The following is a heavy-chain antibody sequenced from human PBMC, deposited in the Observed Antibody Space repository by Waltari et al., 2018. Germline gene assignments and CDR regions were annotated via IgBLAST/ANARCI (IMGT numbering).Heavy chain of an antibody. CDR1: GFTFSSYA. Sequence: EVQLLESGGGLVQPGGSLRLSCAASGFTFSSYAMSWVRQAPGKGLEWVSVIYSGGSTYYADSVKGRFTISRDNSKNTLYLQMNSLRAEDTAVYYCAKERGAAAGDYWGQGTLVTVSS. CDR3: AKERGAAAGDY. V-gene: IGHV3-23*03. D-gene: IGHD6-13*01. CDR2: IYSGGST. J-gene: IGHJ4*02.